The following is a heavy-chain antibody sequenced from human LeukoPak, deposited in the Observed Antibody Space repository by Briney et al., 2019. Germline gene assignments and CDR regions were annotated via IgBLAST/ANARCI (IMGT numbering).Heavy chain of an antibody. D-gene: IGHD6-19*01. CDR1: GFTFSSFA. V-gene: IGHV3-23*01. J-gene: IGHJ4*02. CDR2: FDTGFGT. Sequence: GGSLRLSCAASGFTFSSFAMTWVRQAPGKGLEWASAFDTGFGTYYPDSLKGRFTISRDNSKNTLFLQINSLRAEDTAVYYCARSSGWWSLDYWGQGTLVTVSS. CDR3: ARSSGWWSLDY.